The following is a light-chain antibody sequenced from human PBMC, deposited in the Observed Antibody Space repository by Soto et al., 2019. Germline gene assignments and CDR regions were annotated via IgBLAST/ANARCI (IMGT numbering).Light chain of an antibody. J-gene: IGLJ3*02. CDR1: NRDVGSYNL. V-gene: IGLV2-14*01. CDR2: EVR. CDR3: CSYAGNNNWV. Sequence: QSALTQPASVSGSPGQSITIACTGTNRDVGSYNLVSWYQQRPGEAPKLIISEVRNRPSGISYRFTGSKSGNTASLTISGLQAEDEVDYYCCSYAGNNNWVFGGGTKLTVL.